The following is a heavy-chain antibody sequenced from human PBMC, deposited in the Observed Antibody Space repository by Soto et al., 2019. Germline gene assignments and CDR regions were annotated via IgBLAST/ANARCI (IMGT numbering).Heavy chain of an antibody. CDR2: ISAYNGNT. V-gene: IGHV1-18*01. CDR1: GYTFTSYG. D-gene: IGHD3-9*01. CDR3: ARALPSPDYDILTGYYAQSWFDP. Sequence: GASVKVSCKASGYTFTSYGISWVRQAPGQGLEWMGWISAYNGNTNYAQKLQGRVTMTTDTSTSTAYMELRSLRSDDTAVYYCARALPSPDYDILTGYYAQSWFDPWGQGTLVTVSS. J-gene: IGHJ5*02.